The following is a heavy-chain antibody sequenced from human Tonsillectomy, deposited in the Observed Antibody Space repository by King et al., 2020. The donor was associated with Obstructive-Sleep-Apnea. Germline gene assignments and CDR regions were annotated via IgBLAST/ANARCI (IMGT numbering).Heavy chain of an antibody. D-gene: IGHD2-15*01. CDR2: IRYDGSNK. CDR3: AEEWAPVGYCSGSSCYGDYYYGMDV. Sequence: VQLVESGGGVVQPGRSLRLSCAASGLTFSSYGMHWVRQAPGKGLEWVTFIRYDGSNKYYADSVKGRFTISRDNSKNTLYLQMNSLRVEDTAVYYCAEEWAPVGYCSGSSCYGDYYYGMDVWGQGTTVTVSS. J-gene: IGHJ6*02. V-gene: IGHV3-30*02. CDR1: GLTFSSYG.